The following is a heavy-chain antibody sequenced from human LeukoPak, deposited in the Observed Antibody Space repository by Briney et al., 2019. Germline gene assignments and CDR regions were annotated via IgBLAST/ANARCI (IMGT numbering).Heavy chain of an antibody. CDR3: ARDRWGICSTYYYYYMDV. CDR2: IYTSGST. Sequence: SETLSLTCTVSGGSISSGSYYWSWIRQPAGKGLEWIGRIYTSGSTNYNPSLKSRVTISVDTSKNQFSLKLSSVTAADTAVYYCARDRWGICSTYYYYYMDVWGKGTTVTISS. V-gene: IGHV4-61*02. D-gene: IGHD2/OR15-2a*01. J-gene: IGHJ6*03. CDR1: GGSISSGSYY.